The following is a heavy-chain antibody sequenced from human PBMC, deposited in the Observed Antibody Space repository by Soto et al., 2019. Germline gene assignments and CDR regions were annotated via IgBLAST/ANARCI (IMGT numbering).Heavy chain of an antibody. Sequence: GASVKVSCKASGGTFSSYAISWVRQAPGQGLEWMGGIIPIFGTANYAQKFQGRVTITADESTSTAYMELSSLRSEDTAVYYCARSLTILPRGTIGGSPNYWGQGTLVTVSS. D-gene: IGHD3-3*01. J-gene: IGHJ4*02. CDR3: ARSLTILPRGTIGGSPNY. CDR2: IIPIFGTA. CDR1: GGTFSSYA. V-gene: IGHV1-69*13.